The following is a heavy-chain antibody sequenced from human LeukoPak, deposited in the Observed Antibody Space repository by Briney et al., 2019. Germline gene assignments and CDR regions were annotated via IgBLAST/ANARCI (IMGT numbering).Heavy chain of an antibody. Sequence: GRTLRLSCAASGFTFSSYGMHWVRQAPGKGLEWVAVISYDGSNKYYADSVEGRFTISRDNSKNTLYLQMNSLRAEDTAVYYCAKDRPMLDPWGQGTLVTVSS. J-gene: IGHJ5*02. CDR3: AKDRPMLDP. CDR2: ISYDGSNK. CDR1: GFTFSSYG. V-gene: IGHV3-30*18.